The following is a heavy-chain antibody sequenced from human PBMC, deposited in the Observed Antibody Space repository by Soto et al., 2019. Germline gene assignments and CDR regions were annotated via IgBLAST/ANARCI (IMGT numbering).Heavy chain of an antibody. CDR1: GGSISSSSYY. Sequence: SETLSLTCTVSGGSISSSSYYWGWIRQPPGKGLEWIGSIYYSGSTYYNPSLKSRVTISVDTSKNQFSLKLSSVTAADTAVYYCAADDMYSSSVRNYWGQGTLVTVSS. V-gene: IGHV4-39*01. CDR2: IYYSGST. J-gene: IGHJ4*02. CDR3: AADDMYSSSVRNY. D-gene: IGHD6-13*01.